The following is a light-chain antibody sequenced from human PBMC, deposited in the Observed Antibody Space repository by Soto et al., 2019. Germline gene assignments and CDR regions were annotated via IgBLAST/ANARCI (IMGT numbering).Light chain of an antibody. CDR2: WAS. Sequence: DIVMTQSPDSLAVSLGERATINCKSSQSVLYSSNNKNYLAWYQRKPGQPPKLLIYWASTRESGVPDRFSGSGSGTDFTLTISSLQAEDVAVYYCQQHHSTPLTFGGGTKVDIK. V-gene: IGKV4-1*01. J-gene: IGKJ4*01. CDR3: QQHHSTPLT. CDR1: QSVLYSSNNKNY.